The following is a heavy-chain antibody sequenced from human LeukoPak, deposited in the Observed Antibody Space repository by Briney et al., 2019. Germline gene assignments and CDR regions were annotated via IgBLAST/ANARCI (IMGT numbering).Heavy chain of an antibody. CDR3: ASGYGSGSYYYYYYGMDV. Sequence: SVKVSCKASGGTFSSCAISWVRQAPGQGLEWMGRIIPILGIANYAQKFQGRVTITADKSTSTAYMELSSLRSEDTAVYYCASGYGSGSYYYYYYGMDVWGQGTTVTVSS. CDR1: GGTFSSCA. J-gene: IGHJ6*02. V-gene: IGHV1-69*04. CDR2: IIPILGIA. D-gene: IGHD3-10*01.